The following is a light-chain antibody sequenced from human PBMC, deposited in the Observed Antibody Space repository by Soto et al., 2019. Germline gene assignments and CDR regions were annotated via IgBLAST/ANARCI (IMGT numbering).Light chain of an antibody. V-gene: IGLV2-14*01. Sequence: QSVLTQPASVSGSPGQSIAISCTGTSSDVGGYNYVSWYQQHPGKAPKLMIYDVSNRPSGVSNHFSGSKSGNTASLTISGLQADDEADYYCSSYTSSSTRVFGTGTKVTVL. CDR1: SSDVGGYNY. J-gene: IGLJ1*01. CDR3: SSYTSSSTRV. CDR2: DVS.